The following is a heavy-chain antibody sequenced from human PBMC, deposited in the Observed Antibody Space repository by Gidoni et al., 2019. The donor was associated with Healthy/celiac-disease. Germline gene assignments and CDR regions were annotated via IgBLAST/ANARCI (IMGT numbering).Heavy chain of an antibody. V-gene: IGHV3-30*18. CDR2: ISDDGSNK. D-gene: IGHD2-2*01. CDR1: GFTFSSYG. J-gene: IGHJ2*01. CDR3: AKGAEGCSSTSCRGLWYFDL. Sequence: QVQLVESGGGVVQPGRYLRLSCAASGFTFSSYGMHWVRQAPGKGLEWVAVISDDGSNKYHADSVKGRFTISRDNSKNTLYLQMNSLRAEDTAVYYCAKGAEGCSSTSCRGLWYFDLWGRGTLVTVSS.